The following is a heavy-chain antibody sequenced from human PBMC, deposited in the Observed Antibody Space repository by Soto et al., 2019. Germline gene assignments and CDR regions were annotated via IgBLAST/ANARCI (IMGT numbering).Heavy chain of an antibody. CDR2: IYSGGNT. Sequence: EVQLVETGGGLIQPGGSLRLSCAASGFTVSSNYMTWVRQAPGKGLEWVSFIYSGGNTFYADSVKGRFTISRDNSKNTLYLQLNGLRAEDTAVYYCSRAYSSSAWFDPWGQGNLVTVSS. D-gene: IGHD6-6*01. CDR1: GFTVSSNY. V-gene: IGHV3-53*02. CDR3: SRAYSSSAWFDP. J-gene: IGHJ5*02.